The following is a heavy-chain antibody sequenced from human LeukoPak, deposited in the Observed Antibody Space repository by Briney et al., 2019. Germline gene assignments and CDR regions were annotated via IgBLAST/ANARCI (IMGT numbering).Heavy chain of an antibody. Sequence: GESLRLSCAASGFSFTTYWMSWVRQAPGKGLEWVANINQDGTEKYYVDSVKGRFTISRDNAKNSLYLQMNSLRAEDTAVYYCARDRVDGDYSYYYYYYYMDVWGKGTTVTVSS. V-gene: IGHV3-7*01. D-gene: IGHD4-17*01. CDR2: INQDGTEK. CDR1: GFSFTTYW. CDR3: ARDRVDGDYSYYYYYYYMDV. J-gene: IGHJ6*03.